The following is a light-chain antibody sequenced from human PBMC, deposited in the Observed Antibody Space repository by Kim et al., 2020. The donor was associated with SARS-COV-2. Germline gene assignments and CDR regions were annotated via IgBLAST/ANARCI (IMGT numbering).Light chain of an antibody. CDR2: KAS. CDR3: QQYHSHTYA. V-gene: IGKV1-5*03. Sequence: SASVGDRVTITCRASQSISNWLAWYQQKPGRAPKLLIYKASSLETGVPSRFSGSGSGTEFILTISSLQPDDFATYFCQQYHSHTYAFGQGTKLEI. J-gene: IGKJ2*01. CDR1: QSISNW.